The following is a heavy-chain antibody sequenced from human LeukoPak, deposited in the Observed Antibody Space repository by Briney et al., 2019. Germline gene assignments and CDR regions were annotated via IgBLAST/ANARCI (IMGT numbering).Heavy chain of an antibody. J-gene: IGHJ4*02. D-gene: IGHD4-11*01. CDR2: IYPGDSNA. Sequence: PGESLQIFSKGSGCRFTSYCIGWGRRMPGKGLEGMGIIYPGDSNARYSPSFQGQVTISADKSITTAYLQWSSLQASDTAVYYCARRPNDLMTTGYYFDYWGQGTLVTVSS. CDR3: ARRPNDLMTTGYYFDY. CDR1: GCRFTSYC. V-gene: IGHV5-51*01.